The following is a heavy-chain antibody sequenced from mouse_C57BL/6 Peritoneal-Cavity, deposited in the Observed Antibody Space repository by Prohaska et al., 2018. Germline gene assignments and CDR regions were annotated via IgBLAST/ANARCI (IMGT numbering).Heavy chain of an antibody. CDR3: ARPYSNGAMDY. J-gene: IGHJ4*01. V-gene: IGHV1-75*01. CDR1: GYTFTDYY. CDR2: IFPGSGST. D-gene: IGHD2-5*01. Sequence: QVQLQQSGPELVKPGASVKISCKASGYTFTDYYINWVKQRPGQGPEWIGWIFPGSGSTYYNEKFKCKATLTVDKAASTAYMLRSRLTAEDSAVYFCARPYSNGAMDYWGQGTSVTVSS.